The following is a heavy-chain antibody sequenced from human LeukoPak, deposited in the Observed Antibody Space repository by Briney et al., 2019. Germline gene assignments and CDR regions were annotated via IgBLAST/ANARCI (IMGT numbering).Heavy chain of an antibody. D-gene: IGHD3-10*01. J-gene: IGHJ3*02. Sequence: GGSLRLSCAASGFTVGSNYMTWVRQAPGKGLEWVSVIYSGGSTYYADSVKGRFTISRDNSKNTLYLQMNSLRAEDTAVYYCARVGSGRYRDAFDIWGQGTMVTVSS. CDR2: IYSGGST. V-gene: IGHV3-53*01. CDR3: ARVGSGRYRDAFDI. CDR1: GFTVGSNY.